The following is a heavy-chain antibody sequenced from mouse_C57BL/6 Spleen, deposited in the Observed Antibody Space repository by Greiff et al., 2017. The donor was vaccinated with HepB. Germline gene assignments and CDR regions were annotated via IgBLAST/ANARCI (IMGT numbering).Heavy chain of an antibody. D-gene: IGHD1-1*01. Sequence: QVQLQQPGTELVKPGASVKLSCKASGYTFTSYWMHWVKQRPGQGLEWIGNINPSNGGTNYNEKFKSKATLTVYKSSSTAYLQLSSLTSEDSVVYYCAFYYGSSYEAMDYWGQVTSVTVSS. V-gene: IGHV1-53*01. CDR1: GYTFTSYW. J-gene: IGHJ4*01. CDR2: INPSNGGT. CDR3: AFYYGSSYEAMDY.